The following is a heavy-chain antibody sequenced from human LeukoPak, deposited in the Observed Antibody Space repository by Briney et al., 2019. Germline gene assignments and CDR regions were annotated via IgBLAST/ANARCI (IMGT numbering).Heavy chain of an antibody. CDR2: MNPNSGNT. J-gene: IGHJ4*02. V-gene: IGHV1-8*03. CDR3: ARVDGSGSLI. Sequence: GASVKVSCKASGYTFTSYGISWVRQAPGQGLEWMGWMNPNSGNTGYAQKFQGRVTITRNTSISTAYMEQSSLRSEDTAVYYCARVDGSGSLIWGQGTLVTVSS. CDR1: GYTFTSYG. D-gene: IGHD3-10*01.